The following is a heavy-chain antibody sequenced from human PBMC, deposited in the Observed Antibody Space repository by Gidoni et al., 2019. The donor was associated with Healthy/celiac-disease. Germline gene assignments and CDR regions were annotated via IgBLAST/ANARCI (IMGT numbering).Heavy chain of an antibody. D-gene: IGHD6-19*01. V-gene: IGHV3-48*03. CDR3: ARETVAGNYYDYGMDV. CDR2: ISSSGSTI. Sequence: PGKGLEWVSYISSSGSTIYYADSVKGRFTISRDNAKNSLYLQMNSLRAEDTAVYYCARETVAGNYYDYGMDVWGQGTTVTVSS. J-gene: IGHJ6*02.